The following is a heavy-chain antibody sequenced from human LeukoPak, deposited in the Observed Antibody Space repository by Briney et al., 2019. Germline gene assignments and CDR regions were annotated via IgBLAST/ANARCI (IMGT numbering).Heavy chain of an antibody. Sequence: GGSLRLSCSASGFTFSSFAMNWVRQAPGKGLEWVSIISGYGDSTYYTDSVKGRFTISRDNSKNTLYLQMNSLRAEDTAVYYCAKVLAMVYFDYWGQGTLVTVSS. CDR1: GFTFSSFA. V-gene: IGHV3-23*01. D-gene: IGHD5-18*01. CDR3: AKVLAMVYFDY. J-gene: IGHJ4*02. CDR2: ISGYGDST.